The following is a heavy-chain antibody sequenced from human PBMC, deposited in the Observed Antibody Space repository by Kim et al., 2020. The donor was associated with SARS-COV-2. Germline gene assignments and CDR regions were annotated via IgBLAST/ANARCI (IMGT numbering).Heavy chain of an antibody. V-gene: IGHV1-69*01. CDR2: IIPIFGTA. D-gene: IGHD3-10*01. CDR1: GGTFSSYA. J-gene: IGHJ4*02. CDR3: ARESYYGSGTDFGY. Sequence: KVSCKASGGTFSSYAISWVRQAPGQGLEWMGGIIPIFGTANYAQKFQGRVTITADESTSTAYMELSSLRSEDTAVYYCARESYYGSGTDFGYWGQGTLVTVSS.